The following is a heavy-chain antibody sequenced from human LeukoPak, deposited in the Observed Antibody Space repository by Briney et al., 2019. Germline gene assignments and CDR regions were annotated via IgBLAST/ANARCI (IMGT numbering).Heavy chain of an antibody. V-gene: IGHV3-7*01. D-gene: IGHD2-21*02. CDR1: AFTSSSYW. CDR3: ARTADGSFDY. CDR2: IKQDRSEK. Sequence: GGSLRPSCAASAFTSSSYWMSWVRQPPGKVREWVAKIKQDRSEKYYVDSVKRRFTIARDNAKNSLYLQMNSLRAEDTAVYYCARTADGSFDYWGRGTLVTVSS. J-gene: IGHJ4*02.